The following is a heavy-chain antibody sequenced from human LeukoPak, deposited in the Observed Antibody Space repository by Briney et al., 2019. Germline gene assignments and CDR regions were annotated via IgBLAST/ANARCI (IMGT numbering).Heavy chain of an antibody. Sequence: GGSLRLSRAASGFTFINAWMAWVRQAPGKGLEWVGRIKSKTDGGTIDYAAPVKGRFTISRDDSKNTLFLQMNSLKTEDTAVYYCTTYYYDSTSDFGYWGQGTLVTVSS. CDR2: IKSKTDGGTI. CDR1: GFTFINAW. V-gene: IGHV3-15*01. CDR3: TTYYYDSTSDFGY. D-gene: IGHD3-22*01. J-gene: IGHJ4*02.